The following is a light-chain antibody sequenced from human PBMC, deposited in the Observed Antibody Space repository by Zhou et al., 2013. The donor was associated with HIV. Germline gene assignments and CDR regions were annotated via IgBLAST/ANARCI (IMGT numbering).Light chain of an antibody. CDR3: QQSYSPFGVA. CDR2: SAS. Sequence: DIQMTQSPSSLSASVGDRVTITCRASQGIRNDLGWYQQKPGKAPNLLIYSASTLQSGVPSRFSGSISGTAYTLTISNLQVEDFATYYCQQSYSPFGVAFGPGTKVDI. CDR1: QGIRND. V-gene: IGKV1-17*02. J-gene: IGKJ3*01.